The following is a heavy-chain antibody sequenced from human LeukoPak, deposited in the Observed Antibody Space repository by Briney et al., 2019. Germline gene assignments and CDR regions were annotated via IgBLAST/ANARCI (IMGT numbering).Heavy chain of an antibody. Sequence: SETLSLTCTVSGGSISGYHWSWIRQAAGKGLEWIGRIYNSGRPDYNPSLKSRVIMSVDTSKNQLSLKLRSVTAADTAVYYCARAQYGTFSRFDPWSQGILVTVSS. D-gene: IGHD6-6*01. CDR3: ARAQYGTFSRFDP. V-gene: IGHV4-4*07. CDR1: GGSISGYH. J-gene: IGHJ5*02. CDR2: IYNSGRP.